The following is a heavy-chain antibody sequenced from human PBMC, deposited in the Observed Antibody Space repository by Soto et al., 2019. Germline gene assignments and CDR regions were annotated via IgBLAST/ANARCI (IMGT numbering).Heavy chain of an antibody. V-gene: IGHV3-23*01. J-gene: IGHJ6*02. CDR3: ARDQSNQDYDFWSGPIYGMDV. CDR2: ISGSEDNI. CDR1: GFPFSNYY. Sequence: GGSLRLSCVASGFPFSNYYMDWVRQAPGKGLEWVAVISGSEDNIHYADSVKGRFTISRDNSMNTLYLQMNSLRADDTAVYYCARDQSNQDYDFWSGPIYGMDVWGQGTTVTVSS. D-gene: IGHD3-3*01.